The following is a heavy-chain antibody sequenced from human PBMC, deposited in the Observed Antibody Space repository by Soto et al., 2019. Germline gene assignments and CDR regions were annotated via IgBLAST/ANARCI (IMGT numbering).Heavy chain of an antibody. J-gene: IGHJ3*02. Sequence: GGSLRLSCAASGFTFSSYAMSWVRQAPGKGLEWVSAISGSGGSTYYADSVKGRFTISRDNSKNTLYLQMNSLRAEDTAVYYCAKETGTGYYYDSSGSGFDIWGQGTMVTVSS. CDR3: AKETGTGYYYDSSGSGFDI. CDR2: ISGSGGST. CDR1: GFTFSSYA. D-gene: IGHD3-22*01. V-gene: IGHV3-23*01.